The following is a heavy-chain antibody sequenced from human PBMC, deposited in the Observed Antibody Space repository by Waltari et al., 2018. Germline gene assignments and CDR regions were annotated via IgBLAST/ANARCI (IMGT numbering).Heavy chain of an antibody. CDR3: AKGSGMDV. CDR1: GFDFVNSA. Sequence: DVQVLESGGDLVQPGGSHRLSCVAAGFDFVNSAMSWVRQTPGKGLAWVSTMTGTGGGPLYANSPYYADSVKGRFTISRDNSKNTIYLQMSSLNAEDTAIYYCAKGSGMDVWGQGTTVTVSS. V-gene: IGHV3-23*01. J-gene: IGHJ6*02. CDR2: MTGTGGGPLYANSP.